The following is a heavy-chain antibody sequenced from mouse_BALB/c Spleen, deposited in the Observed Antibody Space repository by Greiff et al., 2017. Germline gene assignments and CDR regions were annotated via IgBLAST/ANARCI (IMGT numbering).Heavy chain of an antibody. CDR1: GFTFSSYW. J-gene: IGHJ3*01. V-gene: IGHV6-3*01. CDR3: TTVVATRFAY. CDR2: IRLKSDNYAT. D-gene: IGHD1-1*01. Sequence: DVQLQESGGGLVQPGGSMKLSCVASGFTFSSYWMSWVRQSPEKGLEWVAEIRLKSDNYATHYAESVKGKFTISRDDSKSRLYLQMNSLRAEDTGIYYCTTVVATRFAYWGQGTLVTVSA.